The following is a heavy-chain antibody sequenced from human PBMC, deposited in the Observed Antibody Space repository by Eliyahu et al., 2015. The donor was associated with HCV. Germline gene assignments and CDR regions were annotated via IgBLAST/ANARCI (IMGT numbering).Heavy chain of an antibody. CDR3: AKDTVTTTYDAFDI. J-gene: IGHJ3*02. D-gene: IGHD4-17*01. CDR1: GFIFDNYA. V-gene: IGHV3-9*01. CDR2: ISWDSGSK. Sequence: EVQLVESGGGLVQPGRSLRLSCAASGFIFDNYAMHWVRQAPRKGLEWVSGISWDSGSKDYADSVKGRFTISRDNAKTSLYLQMNSLRPEDTAFYFCAKDTVTTTYDAFDIWGQGTMVTVSS.